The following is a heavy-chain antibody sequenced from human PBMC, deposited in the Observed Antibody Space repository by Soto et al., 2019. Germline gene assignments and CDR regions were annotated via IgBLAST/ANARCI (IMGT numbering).Heavy chain of an antibody. CDR3: ARMPNKSPEN. CDR2: ISTDASST. D-gene: IGHD2-2*01. J-gene: IGHJ1*01. CDR1: GFTLSSYW. Sequence: EVQLVESGGGLVQPGGSLRLSCAASGFTLSSYWMHWVRQAPGKGLVLVSSISTDASSTSYADPVKGRFTISRDNAKNTLYLQMISVRAEETAVYYCARMPNKSPENWGQGTLVIVSP. V-gene: IGHV3-74*01.